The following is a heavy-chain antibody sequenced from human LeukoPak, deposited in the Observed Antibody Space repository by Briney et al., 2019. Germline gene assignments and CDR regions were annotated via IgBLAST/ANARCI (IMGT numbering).Heavy chain of an antibody. CDR2: INSSGGKT. Sequence: GGSLRLSCAASGFTFSDYYMSWIRQAPGKGLEWVSSINSSGGKTYYTDSVKGRFNISRDNSKNTLFLQMNSLRAEDTAVYYCANLDGFDFWGQGTMVTVSS. CDR1: GFTFSDYY. J-gene: IGHJ3*01. CDR3: ANLDGFDF. V-gene: IGHV3-23*01.